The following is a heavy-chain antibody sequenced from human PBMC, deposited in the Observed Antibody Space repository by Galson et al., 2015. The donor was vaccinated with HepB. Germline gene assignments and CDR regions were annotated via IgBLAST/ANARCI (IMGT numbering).Heavy chain of an antibody. Sequence: SLRLSCAASGFTFSSYSMNWVRQAPGKGLEWVSSISSSSSYIHYADSVKGRFTISRDNAKNSLYLQMNSLRAEDTAVYYCASSSWYTLFDYWGQGTLVTVSS. CDR1: GFTFSSYS. J-gene: IGHJ4*02. D-gene: IGHD6-13*01. CDR3: ASSSWYTLFDY. CDR2: ISSSSSYI. V-gene: IGHV3-21*01.